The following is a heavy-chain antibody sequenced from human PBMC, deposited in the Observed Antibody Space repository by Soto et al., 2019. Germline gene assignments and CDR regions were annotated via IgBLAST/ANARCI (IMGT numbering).Heavy chain of an antibody. CDR2: ISSSSSTI. CDR1: GFTFSSYS. D-gene: IGHD3-16*02. J-gene: IGHJ5*01. CDR3: ARENDYVWGSYRLNWFDS. V-gene: IGHV3-48*02. Sequence: GGSLRLSCAASGFTFSSYSMNWVRQAPGKGLEWVSYISSSSSTIYYADSVKGRFTISRDNAKNSLYLQMNSLRDEDTAVYYCARENDYVWGSYRLNWFDSWGQGTLVTVSS.